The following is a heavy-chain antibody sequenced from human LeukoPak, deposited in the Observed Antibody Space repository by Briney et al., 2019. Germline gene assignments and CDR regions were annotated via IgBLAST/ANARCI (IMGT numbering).Heavy chain of an antibody. Sequence: HPGGSLRLSCAASGFTFSTYGMHWVRQAPGKGLEWVAFIRYDGNNKYYADSVKGRFTISRDSSKSTLYLQVDSLTTEDTAVYYCARVYYNVLTGFPRSRGYFDYWGQGTLVTVSS. CDR1: GFTFSTYG. CDR3: ARVYYNVLTGFPRSRGYFDY. J-gene: IGHJ4*02. D-gene: IGHD3-9*01. V-gene: IGHV3-30*02. CDR2: IRYDGNNK.